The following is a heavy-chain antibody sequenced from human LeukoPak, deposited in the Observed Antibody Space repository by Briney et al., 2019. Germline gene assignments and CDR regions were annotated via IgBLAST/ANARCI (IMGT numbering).Heavy chain of an antibody. V-gene: IGHV3-30-3*01. Sequence: GGSLRLSCAASGFTFSSYAMHWVRQAPGKGLEWVAVISYDGSNKYYADSVKGRFTISRDNSKTTLYLQMNSLRAEDTAVYYCAREYDYVWGSYRWFDPWGQGTLVTVSS. CDR3: AREYDYVWGSYRWFDP. CDR1: GFTFSSYA. CDR2: ISYDGSNK. J-gene: IGHJ5*02. D-gene: IGHD3-16*02.